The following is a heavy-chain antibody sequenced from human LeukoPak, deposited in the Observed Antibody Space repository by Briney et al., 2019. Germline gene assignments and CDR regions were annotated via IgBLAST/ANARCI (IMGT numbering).Heavy chain of an antibody. Sequence: GGSLRLSCAASGFTFSSYGMHWVRQAPGKGLEWVAVIWYDGSNKYYADSVKGRFTISRDNSKNTLYLQMNSLRAEDTAVYYCARDAKKRWSFYYDSSGYQYYFDYWGQGTLVTVSS. D-gene: IGHD3-22*01. CDR1: GFTFSSYG. J-gene: IGHJ4*02. CDR3: ARDAKKRWSFYYDSSGYQYYFDY. CDR2: IWYDGSNK. V-gene: IGHV3-33*01.